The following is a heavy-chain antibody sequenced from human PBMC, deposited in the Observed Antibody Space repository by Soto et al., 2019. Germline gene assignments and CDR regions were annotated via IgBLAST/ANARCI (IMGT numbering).Heavy chain of an antibody. CDR1: GGTFSSYA. Sequence: SVKVSCKASGGTFSSYAISWVRQAPGQGLEWMGGIIPIFGTANYAQKFQGRVTITADESTSTAYMELSSLRSEDTAVYYLAGGKSDGRALIDYRGQGSLVPVSA. V-gene: IGHV1-69*13. CDR3: AGGKSDGRALIDY. J-gene: IGHJ4*01. CDR2: IIPIFGTA.